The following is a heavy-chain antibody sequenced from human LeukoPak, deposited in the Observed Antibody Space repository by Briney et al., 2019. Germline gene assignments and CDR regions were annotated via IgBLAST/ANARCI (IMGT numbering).Heavy chain of an antibody. V-gene: IGHV3-15*01. Sequence: PGGSLRLSCAASGFTFSNAWMSWVRQAPGKGLEWVGRIKSKTDGGTTDYAAPVKGRFTISRDDSKNTLYLQMNSLKTEDTAVYYCTTDRSPYPQRLNYYMDVWGKGTTVTVSS. J-gene: IGHJ6*03. D-gene: IGHD2-21*01. CDR2: IKSKTDGGTT. CDR3: TTDRSPYPQRLNYYMDV. CDR1: GFTFSNAW.